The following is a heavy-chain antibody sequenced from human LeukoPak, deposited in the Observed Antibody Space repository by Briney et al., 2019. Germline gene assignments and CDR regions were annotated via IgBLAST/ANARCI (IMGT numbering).Heavy chain of an antibody. CDR3: ARAPEWLIFDY. D-gene: IGHD6-19*01. CDR1: GFTFSSYG. J-gene: IGHJ4*02. Sequence: GGSLRLSCAASGFTFSSYGMHWVRQAPGKGLEWVAAISYDGSNKYYADSVKGRFTVSRDNSENTLYLQMNSLRAEDTAVYYCARAPEWLIFDYWGQGTLVTVSS. CDR2: ISYDGSNK. V-gene: IGHV3-30*03.